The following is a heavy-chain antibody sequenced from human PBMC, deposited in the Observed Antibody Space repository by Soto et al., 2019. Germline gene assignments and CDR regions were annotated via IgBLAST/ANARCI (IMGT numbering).Heavy chain of an antibody. CDR3: ARGWSIFGVVKHFDY. CDR2: IYYSGST. D-gene: IGHD3-3*01. CDR1: GSSISSYY. V-gene: IGHV4-59*01. J-gene: IGHJ4*02. Sequence: SETLSLTCTVSGSSISSYYWSWIRQPPGKGLEWIGYIYYSGSTNYNPSLKSRVTISVDTSKNQFSLKLSSVTAADTAVYYCARGWSIFGVVKHFDYWGQGTLVTVSS.